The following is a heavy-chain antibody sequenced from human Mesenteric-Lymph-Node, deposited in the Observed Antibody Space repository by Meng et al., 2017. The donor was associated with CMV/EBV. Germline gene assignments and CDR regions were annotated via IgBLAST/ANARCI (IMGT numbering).Heavy chain of an antibody. CDR3: APSWGGSSWYFDY. CDR2: IRYDGRGCDK. Sequence: GESLKISCSASGFTFSDFDMHWVRQAPGKGLEWLAFIRYDGRGCDKDYADSLKGRFTISRDNSKRTVYLQMNNLRPEDTAVYYCAPSWGGSSWYFDYWGQGTLVTVSS. J-gene: IGHJ4*02. D-gene: IGHD6-13*01. V-gene: IGHV3-30*02. CDR1: GFTFSDFD.